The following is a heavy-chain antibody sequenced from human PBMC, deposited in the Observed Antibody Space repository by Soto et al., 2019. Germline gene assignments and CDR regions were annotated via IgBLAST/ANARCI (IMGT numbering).Heavy chain of an antibody. CDR3: AKEVASSWYFFDY. J-gene: IGHJ4*02. D-gene: IGHD6-13*01. V-gene: IGHV3-23*01. Sequence: EVQLLESGENLVQPGGSLRLSCAASGFTFSSYAMNWVRQPPGKGLEWVSTISGSGGGAYYADSVKGRFTISGDNSKNTLYLRRNSLRAEDTAIYYCAKEVASSWYFFDYWGQGTLVTVSS. CDR1: GFTFSSYA. CDR2: ISGSGGGA.